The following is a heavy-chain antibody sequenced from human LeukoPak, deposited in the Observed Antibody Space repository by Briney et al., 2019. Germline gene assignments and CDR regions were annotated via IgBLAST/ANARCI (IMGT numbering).Heavy chain of an antibody. J-gene: IGHJ4*02. Sequence: SGTLSLTCTVSGDSIYSLDLWSWVRQPPGKGLEWIGEMYLSGTTHSNPSVKSRVTISIDKSKNQFFLNLSSVTAADTAVYYCAGLVGRYSSGLYYYYFDYWGQGTLVTVSS. D-gene: IGHD3-22*01. V-gene: IGHV4-4*02. CDR2: MYLSGTT. CDR3: AGLVGRYSSGLYYYYFDY. CDR1: GDSIYSLDL.